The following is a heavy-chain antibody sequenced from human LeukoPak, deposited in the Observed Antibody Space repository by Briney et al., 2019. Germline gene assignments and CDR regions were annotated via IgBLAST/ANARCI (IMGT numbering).Heavy chain of an antibody. V-gene: IGHV3-66*01. D-gene: IGHD6-19*01. CDR1: GFTVSSNY. J-gene: IGHJ6*03. CDR2: IHSAGST. CDR3: ARSYSSGWYPHEYYYYYMDV. Sequence: GGSLRLSCAASGFTVSSNYMSWVRQAPGKGLEWVSFIHSAGSTYYADSVKGRFTISRDNSKNTLYLQMNSLRAEDTAVYYCARSYSSGWYPHEYYYYYMDVWGKGTTVTISS.